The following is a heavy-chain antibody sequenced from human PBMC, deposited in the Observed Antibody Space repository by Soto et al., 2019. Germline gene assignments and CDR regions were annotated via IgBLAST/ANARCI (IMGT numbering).Heavy chain of an antibody. CDR3: ARTGSGSTYSYYYGMDV. CDR1: GYTFTSYY. CDR2: INPSGGST. V-gene: IGHV1-46*01. D-gene: IGHD2-15*01. Sequence: VASVKVSCKASGYTFTSYYIHWVRQAPGRGLEWMGIINPSGGSTTYAQKFQDRVIMTRDTSTSTVYMELSSLNSEDTAVYYCARTGSGSTYSYYYGMDVWGQGTTVTVSS. J-gene: IGHJ6*02.